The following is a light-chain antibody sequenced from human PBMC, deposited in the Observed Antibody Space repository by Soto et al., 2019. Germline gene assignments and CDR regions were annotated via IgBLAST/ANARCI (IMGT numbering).Light chain of an antibody. CDR1: KGISRW. J-gene: IGKJ1*01. CDR3: QQYNSYDWT. Sequence: IQLTQSPSTMSASVAVIVTLTCRTSKGISRWLAGHPQKPGKAPTPLIYGASSWASGVPSRFSGSGSGTEFTLTIRSLEADEFASYYCQQYNSYDWTFGQGATVDIK. CDR2: GAS. V-gene: IGKV1-5*01.